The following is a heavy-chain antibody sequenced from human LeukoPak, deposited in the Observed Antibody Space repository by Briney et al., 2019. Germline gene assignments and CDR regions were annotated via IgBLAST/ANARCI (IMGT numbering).Heavy chain of an antibody. V-gene: IGHV5-51*01. J-gene: IGHJ4*02. D-gene: IGHD2-8*01. CDR1: GYSFTSYW. CDR2: IYPGDSDT. CDR3: ARHVRYCTNGVCSYYFDY. Sequence: GESLKISCKGSGYSFTSYWIGWVRQMPGKGLEWMGIIYPGDSDTRYSPSFQGQVTISADKSISTAYLQWSSLKASDTAMYYCARHVRYCTNGVCSYYFDYWGQGTLVTVSS.